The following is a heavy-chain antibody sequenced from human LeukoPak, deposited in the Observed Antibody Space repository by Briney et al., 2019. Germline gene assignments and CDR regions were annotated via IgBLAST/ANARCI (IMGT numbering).Heavy chain of an antibody. Sequence: GGSLRLSCAASGFTFSDYYMSWIRQAPGKGLEWVSYISSSGSTIYYADSVKGRFTISRDNAKNSLYLQMNSLRAEDTAVYYCARSKVRSGWPEYFQHWGQGTLVTVSS. D-gene: IGHD6-19*01. CDR2: ISSSGSTI. V-gene: IGHV3-11*01. CDR1: GFTFSDYY. CDR3: ARSKVRSGWPEYFQH. J-gene: IGHJ1*01.